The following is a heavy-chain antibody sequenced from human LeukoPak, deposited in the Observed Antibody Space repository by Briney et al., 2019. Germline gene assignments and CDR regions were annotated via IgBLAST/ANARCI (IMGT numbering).Heavy chain of an antibody. D-gene: IGHD4-17*01. Sequence: SGESLKISCKGSEYSFATYWIGWVRQMPGQGLEWMGIIFPGDSDTRYSPSFQGQVTISADKSISTAYLQWSSLKASDSAMYYCARLRTYGDYALNYWGQGTLVTVSS. J-gene: IGHJ4*02. CDR2: IFPGDSDT. CDR1: EYSFATYW. CDR3: ARLRTYGDYALNY. V-gene: IGHV5-51*01.